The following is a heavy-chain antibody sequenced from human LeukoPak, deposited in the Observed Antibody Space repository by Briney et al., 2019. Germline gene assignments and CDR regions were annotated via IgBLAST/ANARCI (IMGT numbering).Heavy chain of an antibody. J-gene: IGHJ4*02. D-gene: IGHD3-9*01. V-gene: IGHV3-48*02. CDR3: ARDNDWAFHY. Sequence: PGGSLRLSCAASGFTFSNYVMSWDRQAPGKGLEWVSYINHNGEMIFYPDFVKGRFTISRDNAKNSLYLQMNSVRDEDTAVYYCARDNDWAFHYWGQGTLVTVSS. CDR1: GFTFSNYV. CDR2: INHNGEMI.